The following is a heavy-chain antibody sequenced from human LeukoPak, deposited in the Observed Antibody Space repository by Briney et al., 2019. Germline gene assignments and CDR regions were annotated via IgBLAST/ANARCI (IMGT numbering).Heavy chain of an antibody. CDR3: ARGLYGSGSYYNLFDY. V-gene: IGHV4-59*01. CDR1: GGSISSYY. Sequence: SETLSLTCTVSGGSISSYYWSWIRQPPGKGLEWIGYIYYSGSTNYNPSLKSRVTISVDTSKNQFSLKLSSVTAADTAVYYCARGLYGSGSYYNLFDYWGQGTLVTVSS. D-gene: IGHD3-10*01. CDR2: IYYSGST. J-gene: IGHJ4*02.